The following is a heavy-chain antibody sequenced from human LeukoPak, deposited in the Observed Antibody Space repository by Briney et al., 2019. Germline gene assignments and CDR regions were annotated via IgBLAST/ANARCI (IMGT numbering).Heavy chain of an antibody. CDR1: GGSSSGYY. CDR2: INHSGST. CDR3: ARGAWGYSSGWYLRH. V-gene: IGHV4-34*01. D-gene: IGHD6-19*01. Sequence: SETLSLTCAVYGGSSSGYYWSWIRQPPEKGLEWIGEINHSGSTNYNPSLKSRVTISVDTSKNQFSLKLSSVTAADTAVYYCARGAWGYSSGWYLRHWGQGTLVTVSS. J-gene: IGHJ4*02.